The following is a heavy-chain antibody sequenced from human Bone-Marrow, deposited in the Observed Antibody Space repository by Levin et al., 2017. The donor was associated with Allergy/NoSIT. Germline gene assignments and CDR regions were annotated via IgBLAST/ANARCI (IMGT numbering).Heavy chain of an antibody. CDR1: GFTFTSYA. Sequence: QSGGSLRLSCATSGFTFTSYAMTWVRQTPGKGPEWVSSLSGTGGSTYYTDPVEGRFTISRDNSKHIVFLQMTNLSVEDTAVYYCARPDGDEYDSGNLFMMRYFEDWGQGAQVTVSS. CDR3: ARPDGDEYDSGNLFMMRYFED. CDR2: LSGTGGST. J-gene: IGHJ4*02. V-gene: IGHV3-23*01. D-gene: IGHD6-6*01.